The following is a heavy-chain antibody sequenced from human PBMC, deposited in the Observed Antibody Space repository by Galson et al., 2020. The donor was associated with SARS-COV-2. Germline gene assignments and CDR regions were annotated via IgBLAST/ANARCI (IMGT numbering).Heavy chain of an antibody. J-gene: IGHJ4*02. D-gene: IGHD6-19*01. V-gene: IGHV3-33*01. CDR2: IFFDGSDK. Sequence: ALDAGGSLRLSCAASGFTFSSHAMHWVRQAPGKGLEWVAQIFFDGSDKYYGDSVKGRFTISRDSSKNTVYLQMNNLRADDTAVYYCARDGQTSSGWAFDYWGQGTLVTVSS. CDR3: ARDGQTSSGWAFDY. CDR1: GFTFSSHA.